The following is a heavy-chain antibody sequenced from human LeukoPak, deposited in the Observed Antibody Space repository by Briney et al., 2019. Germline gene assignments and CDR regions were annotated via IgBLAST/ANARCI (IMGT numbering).Heavy chain of an antibody. CDR1: GFTFSSYG. Sequence: GGSLRLSCAASGFTFSSYGMHWVRQAPGKGLEWVAVIWYDGSNKYYADSVKGRFTISRDNSKNTLYLQVNSLRAEDTAVYYCATPEGAFDIWGQGTMVTVSS. CDR2: IWYDGSNK. D-gene: IGHD1-14*01. V-gene: IGHV3-33*01. J-gene: IGHJ3*02. CDR3: ATPEGAFDI.